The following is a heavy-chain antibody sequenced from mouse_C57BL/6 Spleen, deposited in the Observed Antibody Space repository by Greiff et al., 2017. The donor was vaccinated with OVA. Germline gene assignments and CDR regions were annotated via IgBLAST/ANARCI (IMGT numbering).Heavy chain of an antibody. CDR2: ISSGGDYI. Sequence: EVKVVESGEGLVKPGGSLKLSCAASGFTFSSYAMSWVRQTPEKRLEWVAYISSGGDYIYYADTVKGRFTSSRDNARNTLYLQMSSLKSEDTAMYYCTRVAYGSRGWFAYWGQGTLVTVSA. V-gene: IGHV5-9-1*02. CDR3: TRVAYGSRGWFAY. CDR1: GFTFSSYA. D-gene: IGHD1-1*01. J-gene: IGHJ3*01.